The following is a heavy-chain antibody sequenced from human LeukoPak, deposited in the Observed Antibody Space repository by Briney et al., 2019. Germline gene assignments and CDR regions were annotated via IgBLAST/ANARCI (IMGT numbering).Heavy chain of an antibody. Sequence: GGSLRLSCAASGFTVSSNYMSWVRQAPGKGLEWVSVIYSGGSTYYADSVKGRFTISRDNSKNTLYLQMNSLRAEDTAVYYCARDLPYYYDSSGYMGGAFDIWGQGTMVTVSS. CDR2: IYSGGST. J-gene: IGHJ3*02. D-gene: IGHD3-22*01. CDR1: GFTVSSNY. CDR3: ARDLPYYYDSSGYMGGAFDI. V-gene: IGHV3-66*01.